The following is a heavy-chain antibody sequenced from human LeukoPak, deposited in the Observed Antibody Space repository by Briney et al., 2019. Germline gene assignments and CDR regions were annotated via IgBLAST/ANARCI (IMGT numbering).Heavy chain of an antibody. CDR2: INSDGSST. V-gene: IGHV3-74*01. CDR1: GFTFSSYW. D-gene: IGHD3-3*01. CDR3: ARVAIFGVEFDY. J-gene: IGHJ4*02. Sequence: GGSLRLSCAASGFTFSSYWMHWVRQAPGKGLVWVSRINSDGSSTSYADSVKGRFTISRDNAKNTLYLQMNSLRAEDTAVYCCARVAIFGVEFDYWGQGTLVTVSS.